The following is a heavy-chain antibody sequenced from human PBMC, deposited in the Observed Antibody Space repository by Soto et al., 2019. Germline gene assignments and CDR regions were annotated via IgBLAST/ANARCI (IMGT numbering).Heavy chain of an antibody. CDR1: GFSLTTGGVA. Sequence: QITLKESGPTLVKPTQTLTLTCTFSGFSLTTGGVAVAWIRQHPEKALEWLALIYWDDDKRSSPSLRSRLSSTKDTSKNQVVLTMTNMDPVDTATYYCAQRECSGADCYSRWSCGLWGRGTLVTVSS. D-gene: IGHD2-15*01. V-gene: IGHV2-5*02. J-gene: IGHJ2*01. CDR2: IYWDDDK. CDR3: AQRECSGADCYSRWSCGL.